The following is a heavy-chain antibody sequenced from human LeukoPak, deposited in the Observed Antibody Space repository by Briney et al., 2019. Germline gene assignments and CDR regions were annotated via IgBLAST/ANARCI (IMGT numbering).Heavy chain of an antibody. D-gene: IGHD5-18*01. Sequence: PGGSLRLSCAASGFTFSSYSMNWVRQAPGKGLEWVSYISSSSSTIYYADSVKGRFTISRDNAKNSLYLQMNSLRDEDTAVYYCASGPSSFYSYHPWGQGTLVTVSS. CDR3: ASGPSSFYSYHP. V-gene: IGHV3-48*02. CDR2: ISSSSSTI. CDR1: GFTFSSYS. J-gene: IGHJ5*02.